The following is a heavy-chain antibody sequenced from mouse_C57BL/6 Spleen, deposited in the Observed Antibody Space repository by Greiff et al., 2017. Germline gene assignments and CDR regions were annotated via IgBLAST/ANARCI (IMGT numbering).Heavy chain of an antibody. CDR2: ISDGGSYT. CDR3: ARDITTVVATVDY. D-gene: IGHD1-1*01. J-gene: IGHJ2*01. V-gene: IGHV5-4*01. Sequence: EVMLVESGGGLVKPGGSLKLSCAASGFTFSSYAMSWVRQTPEKRLEWVATISDGGSYTYYPDNVKGRFTISRDNAKNNLYLQMSHLKAEDTAVYYCARDITTVVATVDYWGQGTTLTVSS. CDR1: GFTFSSYA.